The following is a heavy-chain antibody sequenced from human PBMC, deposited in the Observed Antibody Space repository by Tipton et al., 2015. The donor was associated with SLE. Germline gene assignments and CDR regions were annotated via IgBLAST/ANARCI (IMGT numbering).Heavy chain of an antibody. CDR1: DGSLSGYY. Sequence: LRLYCAVYDGSLSGYYWSWIRQSPGKGLEWIGEINHSGSTKYSSSLRRRVTISVDTFKNQFSLKLRSVTASDVAVYYCARGSYDLSPTGVSPNPRYFDYWGQGTLVTVSS. D-gene: IGHD3-3*01. J-gene: IGHJ4*02. CDR3: ARGSYDLSPTGVSPNPRYFDY. V-gene: IGHV4-34*01. CDR2: INHSGST.